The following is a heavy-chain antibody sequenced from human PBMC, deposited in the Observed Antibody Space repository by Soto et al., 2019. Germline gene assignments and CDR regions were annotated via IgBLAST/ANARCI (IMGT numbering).Heavy chain of an antibody. D-gene: IGHD2-15*01. CDR3: ARHSQFVVVVAATHYYYYGMDV. V-gene: IGHV4-30-4*01. J-gene: IGHJ6*02. CDR1: GGSIGGGDDC. Sequence: SVPLCLSCTVSGGSIGGGDDCCSWIRQPPGKGLEWIGYIYYSGSTYYNPSLKSRVTISVDKSKNQFSLKLSSVTAADTAVYYCARHSQFVVVVAATHYYYYGMDVWGQGTTVTVS. CDR2: IYYSGST.